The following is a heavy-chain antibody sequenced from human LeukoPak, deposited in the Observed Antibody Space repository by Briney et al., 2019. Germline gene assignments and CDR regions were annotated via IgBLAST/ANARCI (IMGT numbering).Heavy chain of an antibody. Sequence: GGPLRLSCAAPGFTFSSYDMHWVRQAPGKGLEWVAGISYDGSNKYYADSVKGRFTISRDNSKNTLDLQMTSLRAEDTAVYYCAKHAAAAGHGMDVWGRGTTVTVSS. CDR1: GFTFSSYD. J-gene: IGHJ6*02. V-gene: IGHV3-30*18. CDR3: AKHAAAAGHGMDV. CDR2: ISYDGSNK. D-gene: IGHD6-13*01.